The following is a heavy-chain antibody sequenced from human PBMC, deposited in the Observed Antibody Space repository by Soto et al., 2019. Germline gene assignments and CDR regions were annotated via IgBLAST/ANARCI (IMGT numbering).Heavy chain of an antibody. V-gene: IGHV1-69*18. J-gene: IGHJ6*02. CDR2: IVPSVDTT. Sequence: QVQLVQSGTEVKKPGASVKVSCKASGGTFSRSGFHWVRQAPGQGLEWMGMIVPSVDTTNYAQKFQARVTISADQFTSTVYMELRSLRSEGTAVYYCAGCPQPPDTADPYAVDVWGQGTRVIVSS. CDR3: AGCPQPPDTADPYAVDV. D-gene: IGHD5-18*01. CDR1: GGTFSRSG.